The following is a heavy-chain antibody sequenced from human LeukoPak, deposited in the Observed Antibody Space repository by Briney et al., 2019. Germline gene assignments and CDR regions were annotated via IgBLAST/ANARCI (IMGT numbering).Heavy chain of an antibody. D-gene: IGHD2-8*02. Sequence: GGSLRLSCAASGLTFSSYSMNWVRQAPGKGLEWVSSISSSSSYIYYADSVKGRFTISRDNAKNSLYLQMNSLRAEDTAVYYCAKDLVDGRFDYWGQGTLVTVSS. CDR3: AKDLVDGRFDY. V-gene: IGHV3-21*04. CDR2: ISSSSSYI. J-gene: IGHJ4*02. CDR1: GLTFSSYS.